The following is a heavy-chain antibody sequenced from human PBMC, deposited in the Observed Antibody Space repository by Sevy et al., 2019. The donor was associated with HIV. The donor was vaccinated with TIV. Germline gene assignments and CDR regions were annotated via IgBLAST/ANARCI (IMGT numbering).Heavy chain of an antibody. CDR1: GFPFSSYW. CDR2: IKQDGSEK. V-gene: IGHV3-7*01. CDR3: ARSSIAARRHWYFDL. Sequence: GGSLRLSCAASGFPFSSYWMSWVSQAPGKGLEWVANIKQDGSEKYYVDSVKGRFTISRDNAKNSLYLQMNSLRAEDTAVYYCARSSIAARRHWYFDLWGRGTLVTVSS. J-gene: IGHJ2*01. D-gene: IGHD6-6*01.